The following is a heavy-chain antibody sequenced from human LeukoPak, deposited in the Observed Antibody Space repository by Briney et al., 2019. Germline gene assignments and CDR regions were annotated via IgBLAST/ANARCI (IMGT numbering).Heavy chain of an antibody. CDR3: ARAPSEIGGYYPEYFRH. J-gene: IGHJ1*01. CDR1: GFIFSSYA. Sequence: PGGSLRVSCAASGFIFSSYAMHWVRQAPGKGLEWVAVIWHDGSKKYYADSVKGRFSISRDNSKKTVSLQMNSLRPEDTGVYYCARAPSEIGGYYPEYFRHWGQGTLVTVSS. CDR2: IWHDGSKK. V-gene: IGHV3-33*01. D-gene: IGHD3-22*01.